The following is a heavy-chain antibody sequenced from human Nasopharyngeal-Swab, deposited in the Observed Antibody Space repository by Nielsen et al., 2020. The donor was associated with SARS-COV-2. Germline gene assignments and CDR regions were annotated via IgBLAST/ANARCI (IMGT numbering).Heavy chain of an antibody. CDR3: AKVRFSMYFFDMDV. CDR1: GYTFSSYA. D-gene: IGHD3-3*01. CDR2: SASDDNT. Sequence: GESLKLSCAASGYTFSSYAMNWVRQAPGKGLEWVSTSASDDNTFYADSVKGRFTISRDKSKSTVHLQMNSLRAEDTAVYFCAKVRFSMYFFDMDVWGQGTTVTVSS. J-gene: IGHJ6*03. V-gene: IGHV3-23*01.